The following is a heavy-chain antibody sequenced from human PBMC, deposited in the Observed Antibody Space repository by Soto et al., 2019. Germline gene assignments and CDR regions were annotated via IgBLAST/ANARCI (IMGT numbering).Heavy chain of an antibody. J-gene: IGHJ4*02. CDR2: FYPGDSDT. V-gene: IGHV5-51*01. D-gene: IGHD3-3*01. Sequence: PGESLKISCXGSGYYFPSYWIGWVRQMPGKGLEWMGIFYPGDSDTRYSPSFQGQVTISADRSISTAYLQWSSLKPSDTAMYYCASGGKGYDFWSGYSYEDYFDYWGQGTLVTVSS. CDR3: ASGGKGYDFWSGYSYEDYFDY. CDR1: GYYFPSYW.